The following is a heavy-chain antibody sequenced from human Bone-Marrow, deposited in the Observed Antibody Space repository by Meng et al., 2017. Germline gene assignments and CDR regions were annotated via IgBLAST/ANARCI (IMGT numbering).Heavy chain of an antibody. CDR2: ISAYNGNT. CDR3: ARSVLYCSGGSCYESTYYYYGMDV. V-gene: IGHV1-18*01. CDR1: GYTLTSYG. D-gene: IGHD2-15*01. Sequence: ASVKVSCKASGYTLTSYGISWVRQAPGQGLEWMGWISAYNGNTNYAQKLQGRVTMTTDTSTSTAYMELRSLRSDDTAVYYCARSVLYCSGGSCYESTYYYYGMDVWGQGTTVTVSS. J-gene: IGHJ6*02.